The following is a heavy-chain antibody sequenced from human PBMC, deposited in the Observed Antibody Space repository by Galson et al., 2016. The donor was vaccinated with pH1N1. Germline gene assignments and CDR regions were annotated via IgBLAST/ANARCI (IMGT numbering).Heavy chain of an antibody. Sequence: SLRLSCAASGFIFSSHWMSWVRQAPGKGLECVADINQDGTETCYVDSVKGRFAISRDNAKNSLYLQMNSLRAEDTAVYYCVGGEYWGQGALVTVSS. CDR2: INQDGTET. V-gene: IGHV3-7*01. CDR3: VGGEY. D-gene: IGHD3-10*01. J-gene: IGHJ4*02. CDR1: GFIFSSHW.